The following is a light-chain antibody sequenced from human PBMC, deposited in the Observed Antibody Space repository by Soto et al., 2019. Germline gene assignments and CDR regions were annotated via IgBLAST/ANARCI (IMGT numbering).Light chain of an antibody. Sequence: DIQMTQSPSSLSASVGDRVTITCRASQSITTYLNWYRQKPGKAPKLLIYDASSLESGVPSRFSGSGSATEFTLTISSLQPDDFATYYCQQYNNYWTFGQGTKVDIK. V-gene: IGKV1-5*01. J-gene: IGKJ1*01. CDR2: DAS. CDR1: QSITTY. CDR3: QQYNNYWT.